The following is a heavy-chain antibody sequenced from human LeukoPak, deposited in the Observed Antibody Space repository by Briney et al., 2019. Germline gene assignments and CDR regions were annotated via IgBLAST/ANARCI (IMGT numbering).Heavy chain of an antibody. V-gene: IGHV1-18*01. CDR2: ISAYNGNT. D-gene: IGHD3-9*01. CDR1: GYTFTSYG. J-gene: IGHJ5*02. CDR3: ARGDDILTGYFGGYNWFDP. Sequence: ASVKVSCKASGYTFTSYGISWVRQAPGQGLEWMGWISAYNGNTNYAQKLQGRVTMTTDTSTSTAYMELRSLRSDDTAVYYCARGDDILTGYFGGYNWFDPWGQGTLVTVSS.